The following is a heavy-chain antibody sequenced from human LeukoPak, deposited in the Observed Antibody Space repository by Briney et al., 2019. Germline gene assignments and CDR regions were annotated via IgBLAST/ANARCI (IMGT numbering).Heavy chain of an antibody. CDR2: IHHSGTT. CDR3: ARDSIHRRTTPFDY. D-gene: IGHD1-7*01. V-gene: IGHV4-38-2*02. CDR1: GYSISNPYY. J-gene: IGHJ4*02. Sequence: SETLSLNCTVSGYSISNPYYWGWIRQPPGKGLEWIGNIHHSGTTYYNPSLKSRVTISVDTSKNQLSLKLSSVTAADTAVYYCARDSIHRRTTPFDYWGQGTLVTVSS.